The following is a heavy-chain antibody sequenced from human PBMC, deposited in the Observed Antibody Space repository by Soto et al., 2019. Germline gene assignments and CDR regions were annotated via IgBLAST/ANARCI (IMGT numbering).Heavy chain of an antibody. CDR3: ARRIRGATSALDI. J-gene: IGHJ3*02. CDR1: GGSISSYY. D-gene: IGHD3-3*02. CDR2: IYYSGST. V-gene: IGHV4-59*08. Sequence: SETLSLTCTVSGGSISSYYWSWIRPPPGKGLEWIGYIYYSGSTSYNPSLKSRVTISVDTSKNQFSLKLSSVTAADTAVYYCARRIRGATSALDIWGQGTVVNVSS.